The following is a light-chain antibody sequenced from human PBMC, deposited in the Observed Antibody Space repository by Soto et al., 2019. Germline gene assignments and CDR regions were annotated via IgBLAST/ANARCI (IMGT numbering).Light chain of an antibody. CDR2: GAS. Sequence: DIQMTQSPSTLSASVGDRVTLTCRASQTISTWLAWYQQKPGKAPKLLIYGASSLQTGVPSRFSGSGSGTEFTLTISSLQPDVFATYYCQQYNSYSYTFGQGTKLEIK. V-gene: IGKV1-5*01. CDR1: QTISTW. CDR3: QQYNSYSYT. J-gene: IGKJ2*01.